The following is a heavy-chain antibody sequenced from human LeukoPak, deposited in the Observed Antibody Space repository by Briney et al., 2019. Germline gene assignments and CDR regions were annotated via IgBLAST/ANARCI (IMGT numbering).Heavy chain of an antibody. CDR3: ARGSGSYSFNLLGFDP. V-gene: IGHV3-48*01. J-gene: IGHJ5*02. D-gene: IGHD1-26*01. CDR1: GFTFSGYA. Sequence: GGSLRLSCAASGFTFSGYAMNWVRQAPGKGLEWVSYISGSSSTIYYADSVKGRFTISRDNAKNSLYLQMNSLRAEDTAVYYCARGSGSYSFNLLGFDPWGQGILVTVSS. CDR2: ISGSSSTI.